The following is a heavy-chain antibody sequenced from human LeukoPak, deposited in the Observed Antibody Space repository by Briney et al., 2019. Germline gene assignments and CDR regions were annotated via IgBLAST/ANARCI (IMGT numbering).Heavy chain of an antibody. D-gene: IGHD2-21*02. V-gene: IGHV3-30*03. J-gene: IGHJ4*02. Sequence: GGSLRLSCAASGFTFSSYGMHWVRQAPGKGLEWVAVISYDGSNKYYADSVKGRFTISRDNSKNTLYLQMNSLRAEDTAVYYCARDRMTAMWYYFDYWGQGTLVTVSS. CDR3: ARDRMTAMWYYFDY. CDR2: ISYDGSNK. CDR1: GFTFSSYG.